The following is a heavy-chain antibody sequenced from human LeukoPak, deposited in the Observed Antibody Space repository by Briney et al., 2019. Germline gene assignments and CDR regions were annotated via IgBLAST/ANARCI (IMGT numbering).Heavy chain of an antibody. CDR3: AIPPGGYYFN. D-gene: IGHD3-10*01. J-gene: IGHJ4*02. Sequence: GGSLTLSCAASRFTFSSYWMSCVPHAPGKGPEWVANIKQDGSEKYYVDSVKGRFTISRDNAKNSLYLQMNSLRAEDTAVYYCAIPPGGYYFNWGQGTLVTVSS. CDR1: RFTFSSYW. V-gene: IGHV3-7*02. CDR2: IKQDGSEK.